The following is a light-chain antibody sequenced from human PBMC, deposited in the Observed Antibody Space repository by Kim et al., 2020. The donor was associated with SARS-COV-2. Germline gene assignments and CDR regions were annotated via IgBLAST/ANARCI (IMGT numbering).Light chain of an antibody. CDR2: STA. J-gene: IGKJ1*01. CDR3: QKYYSDPT. CDR1: QGLSND. Sequence: SASVGDRVTITCRASQGLSNDLAWYQQKSGKVPKVLINSTAILQSGVSSRFSGSGSGTDFTLTINSLQPEDVATYYCQKYYSDPTFGQGTKVDIK. V-gene: IGKV1-27*01.